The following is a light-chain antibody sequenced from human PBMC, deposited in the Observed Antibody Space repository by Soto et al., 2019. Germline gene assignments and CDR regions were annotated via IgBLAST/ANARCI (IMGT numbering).Light chain of an antibody. V-gene: IGLV2-14*01. CDR2: DVS. Sequence: QSALTQPASVSGSPGQSITISCTGTSSDVGGYNYVSWYQQHPGKAPKLMIYDVSNRPSGVSNRFSGSKSGNTASLTISGLQAEDEADHYCRSYTSSSTLFVGGTKLTVL. J-gene: IGLJ2*01. CDR3: RSYTSSSTL. CDR1: SSDVGGYNY.